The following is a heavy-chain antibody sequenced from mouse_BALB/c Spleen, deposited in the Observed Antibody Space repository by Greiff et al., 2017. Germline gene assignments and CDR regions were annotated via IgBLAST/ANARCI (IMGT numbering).Heavy chain of an antibody. V-gene: IGHV5-6-4*01. Sequence: EVQLVESGGGLVKPGGSLKLSCAASGFTFSSYTMSWVRQTPEKRLEWVATISSGGSYTYYPDSVKGRFTISRDNAKNTLYLQMSSLKSEDTAMYYCTRDGGGHYFDYWGQGTTLTVSS. CDR1: GFTFSSYT. CDR2: ISSGGSYT. CDR3: TRDGGGHYFDY. J-gene: IGHJ2*01.